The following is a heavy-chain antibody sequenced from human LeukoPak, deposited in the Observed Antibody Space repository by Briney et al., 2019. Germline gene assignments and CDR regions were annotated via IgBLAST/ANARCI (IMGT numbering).Heavy chain of an antibody. V-gene: IGHV3-23*01. J-gene: IGHJ4*02. CDR1: GFTFSSYA. Sequence: PGGSLRLSCAASGFTFSSYAMSWVRQAPGKGLEWVSAISGSGGSTYYADSVKGRFTISRHNSKNTLYLQMNSLRAEDTAVYYCARADYDFWSGYYGGWGQGTLVTVSS. CDR3: ARADYDFWSGYYGG. D-gene: IGHD3-3*01. CDR2: ISGSGGST.